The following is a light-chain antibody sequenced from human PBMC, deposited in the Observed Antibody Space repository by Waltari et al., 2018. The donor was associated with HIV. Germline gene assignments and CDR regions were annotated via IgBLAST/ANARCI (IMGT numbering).Light chain of an antibody. Sequence: DIQMTQSPSTLSAAVGDRVTITCRASQSISSRLAWYQQKPGKAPKLLIYKASSLESGVPSRFSGSGSGTEFTLTISGLQPGDFATYYCQQYSIYWTFGQGTKVEI. V-gene: IGKV1-5*03. CDR3: QQYSIYWT. CDR2: KAS. CDR1: QSISSR. J-gene: IGKJ1*01.